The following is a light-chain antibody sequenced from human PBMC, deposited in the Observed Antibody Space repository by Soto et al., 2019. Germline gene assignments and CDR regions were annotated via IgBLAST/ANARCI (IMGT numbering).Light chain of an antibody. V-gene: IGKV3-15*01. J-gene: IGKJ2*01. Sequence: EIVLTQSPGTLSLSPGERATLSCRASQSVSSSYLAWYQQKPGQAPRLLIYGASTRAIGIPARFSGSGSGTEFTLTISSLESEDFAVYYCQQYNNWPPMYTFGQGTKLEIK. CDR2: GAS. CDR3: QQYNNWPPMYT. CDR1: QSVSSSY.